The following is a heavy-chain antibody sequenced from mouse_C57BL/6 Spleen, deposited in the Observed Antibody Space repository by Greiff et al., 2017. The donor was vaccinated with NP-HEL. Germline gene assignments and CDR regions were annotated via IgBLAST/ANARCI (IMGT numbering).Heavy chain of an antibody. J-gene: IGHJ4*01. Sequence: QVQLQQSGAELVRPGTSVKVSCKASGYAFTNYLIEWVKQRPGQGLEWIGVINPGSGGTNYNEKFKGKATLTADKSSSTAYMQLSSLTSEDSAVYFCARGAGTYYYAMDYWGQGTSVTVSS. CDR3: ARGAGTYYYAMDY. CDR1: GYAFTNYL. D-gene: IGHD4-1*01. V-gene: IGHV1-54*01. CDR2: INPGSGGT.